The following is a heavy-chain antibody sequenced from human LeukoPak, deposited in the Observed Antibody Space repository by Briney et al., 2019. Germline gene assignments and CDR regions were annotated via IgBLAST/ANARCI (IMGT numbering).Heavy chain of an antibody. J-gene: IGHJ4*02. Sequence: GGSLRLSCAASGFTFSSYSMNWVRQAPGKGLEWVSSISSSSSYIYYADSVKGRFTISRDNAKNSLYLQMNSLRAEDTAVYYCARGPQSLDHSNDFDYWGQGTLVTVSS. CDR2: ISSSSSYI. V-gene: IGHV3-21*01. CDR1: GFTFSSYS. CDR3: ARGPQSLDHSNDFDY. D-gene: IGHD4-11*01.